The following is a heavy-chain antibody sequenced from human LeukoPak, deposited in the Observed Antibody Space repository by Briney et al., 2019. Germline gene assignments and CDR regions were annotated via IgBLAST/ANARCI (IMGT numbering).Heavy chain of an antibody. CDR3: ARNGDYYEKSGYYYLFDF. CDR1: GGSISSGGYY. Sequence: PSETLSLTCTVSGGSISSGGYYWSWIRQPPGKGLEYIGYIYYSGSANYNPSLKSRVTISVDPSKNQFSLKLSSVTAADTAVYYCARNGDYYEKSGYYYLFDFWGQGTLVTVSS. CDR2: IYYSGSA. J-gene: IGHJ4*02. D-gene: IGHD3-22*01. V-gene: IGHV4-61*08.